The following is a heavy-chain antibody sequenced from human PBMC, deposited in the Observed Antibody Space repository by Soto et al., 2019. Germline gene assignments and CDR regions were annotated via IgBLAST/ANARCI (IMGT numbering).Heavy chain of an antibody. D-gene: IGHD4-17*01. V-gene: IGHV3-23*01. CDR2: ISGSGGST. CDR1: GFTFSSYA. J-gene: IGHJ2*01. Sequence: EVQLLESGGGLVQPGGSLRLSCAASGFTFSSYAMNWVREAPGKGLEWVSVISGSGGSTYYADAVKGRFTISRDNSKNTLYLQMNSLRAEDTAVYYCAKRTVGWYYDLWGRGTLVTVSS. CDR3: AKRTVGWYYDL.